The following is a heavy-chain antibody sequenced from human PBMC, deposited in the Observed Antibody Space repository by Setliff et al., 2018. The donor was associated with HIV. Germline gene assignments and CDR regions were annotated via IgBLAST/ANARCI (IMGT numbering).Heavy chain of an antibody. CDR2: ISAYNGDT. J-gene: IGHJ4*02. CDR1: GYTLISYG. Sequence: ASVKVSCKASGYTLISYGITWVRQAPGQGLEWMGWISAYNGDTKYAQRLQGRVIMTTDTSTNTAYMELRNLRSDDTAIYYCARVDEYCSGISCYSGGEIDYWGQGTLVTSPQ. D-gene: IGHD2-15*01. CDR3: ARVDEYCSGISCYSGGEIDY. V-gene: IGHV1-18*01.